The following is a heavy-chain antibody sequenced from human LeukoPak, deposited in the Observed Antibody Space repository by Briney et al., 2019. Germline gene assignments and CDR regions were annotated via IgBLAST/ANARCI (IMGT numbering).Heavy chain of an antibody. V-gene: IGHV3-74*01. Sequence: GGSLRLSCAASGFTVSSYWMLWVRQAPGKGLVWVSRINSDNDGSRTNYADSVKGRFTISRDNSKNTLYLQMNSLRAEDTAVYYCAKDSKIPQQPLDYWGQGTLVTVSS. J-gene: IGHJ4*02. D-gene: IGHD6-13*01. CDR1: GFTVSSYW. CDR2: INSDNDGSRT. CDR3: AKDSKIPQQPLDY.